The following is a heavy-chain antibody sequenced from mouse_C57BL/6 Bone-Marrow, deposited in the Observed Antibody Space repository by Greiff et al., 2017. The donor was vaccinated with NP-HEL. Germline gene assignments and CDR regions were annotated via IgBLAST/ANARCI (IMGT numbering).Heavy chain of an antibody. D-gene: IGHD2-3*01. CDR2: ISDGGSYT. V-gene: IGHV5-4*01. CDR3: ARERMGTPFAY. Sequence: VQRVESGGGLVKPGGSLKLSCAASGFTFSSYAMSWVRPTPEKRLEWVATISDGGSYTYYPDNVKGRFTISRDNAKNNLYLQMSHLKSEDTAMYYCARERMGTPFAYWGQGTLVTVSA. CDR1: GFTFSSYA. J-gene: IGHJ3*01.